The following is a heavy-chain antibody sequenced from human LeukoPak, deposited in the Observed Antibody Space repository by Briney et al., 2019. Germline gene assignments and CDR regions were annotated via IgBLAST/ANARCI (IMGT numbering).Heavy chain of an antibody. CDR2: IIPIFGTA. Sequence: GSSVKVSCKASGGTFSSYAISWVRQAPGQGLEWMGGIIPIFGTANYAQKFQGRVTITADESTSTAYMELSSLRSEDTAVYYCARGSRGYYDYVWGRYRSNNDYFDYWGQGTLVTVSS. CDR1: GGTFSSYA. D-gene: IGHD3-16*02. CDR3: ARGSRGYYDYVWGRYRSNNDYFDY. J-gene: IGHJ4*02. V-gene: IGHV1-69*01.